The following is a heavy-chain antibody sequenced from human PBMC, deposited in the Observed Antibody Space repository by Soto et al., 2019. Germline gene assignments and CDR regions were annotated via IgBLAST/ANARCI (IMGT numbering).Heavy chain of an antibody. CDR2: VYYSGST. D-gene: IGHD6-13*01. CDR1: GGSISSYY. Sequence: SETLSLTCTVSGGSISSYYWSWIRQPPGKGLEWIGDVYYSGSTNYNPSLESRLTISVDKSKNQFSLKLTSVTAADTAVYYCARARATIAAAAIFDCWGQGTLVTVSS. V-gene: IGHV4-59*12. J-gene: IGHJ4*02. CDR3: ARARATIAAAAIFDC.